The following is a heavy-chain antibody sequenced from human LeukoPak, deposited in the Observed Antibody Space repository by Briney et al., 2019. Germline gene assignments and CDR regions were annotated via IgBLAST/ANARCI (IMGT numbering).Heavy chain of an antibody. Sequence: PSQTLSLTCTVSGDSMRPHVWNWIRQPPGKELEWLGYIYYSGATHYNPSLKSRVSISLDTSKNQFSLKLTSVTAVDTAVYYCARVGGSGIVGAPWNPLDFWGQGTLVTVSS. J-gene: IGHJ4*02. CDR3: ARVGGSGIVGAPWNPLDF. CDR2: IYYSGAT. CDR1: GDSMRPHV. D-gene: IGHD3-10*01. V-gene: IGHV4-59*11.